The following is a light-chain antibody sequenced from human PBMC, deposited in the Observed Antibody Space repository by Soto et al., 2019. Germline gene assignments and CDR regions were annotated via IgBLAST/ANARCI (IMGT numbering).Light chain of an antibody. CDR2: AAS. J-gene: IGKJ1*01. CDR3: QKYNSAPPT. Sequence: DIQMTQSPSSLSASVGDIVTITFRASQGISNYLAWYQQKPGKVPKLLIYAASTLQSGVPSRFSGSGSGTDFTLTISSLQPEDVATYYCQKYNSAPPTFGQGTKVDIK. V-gene: IGKV1-27*01. CDR1: QGISNY.